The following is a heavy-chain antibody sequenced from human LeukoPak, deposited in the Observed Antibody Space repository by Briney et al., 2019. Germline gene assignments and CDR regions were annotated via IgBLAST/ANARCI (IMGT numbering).Heavy chain of an antibody. D-gene: IGHD3-22*01. V-gene: IGHV4-31*11. J-gene: IGHJ4*02. CDR2: IYYSGST. Sequence: PSLTLSLTRAVSGGSISSGGYCWSWIRQHPGKGLEWIGYIYYSGSTYYNPSLKSRVTISVDTSKNQFSLKLSSVTAADTAVYYCARESNYYDSSGYYGEYYFDYWGQGTLVTVSS. CDR3: ARESNYYDSSGYYGEYYFDY. CDR1: GGSISSGGYC.